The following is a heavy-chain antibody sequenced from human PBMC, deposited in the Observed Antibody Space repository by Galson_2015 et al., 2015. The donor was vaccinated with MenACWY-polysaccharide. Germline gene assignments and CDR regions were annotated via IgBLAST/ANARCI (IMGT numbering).Heavy chain of an antibody. Sequence: SVKVSCKASGYSFSSYDINWVRQTTGQGLEWMGWMNPNSGNTGYAQKFQGRVTMTRNTSISIAYMELSSLRSEDTAVYYCTRGGKYYYDSSGYLNWFDPWGQGTLVTVSS. CDR2: MNPNSGNT. D-gene: IGHD3-22*01. V-gene: IGHV1-8*01. J-gene: IGHJ5*02. CDR3: TRGGKYYYDSSGYLNWFDP. CDR1: GYSFSSYD.